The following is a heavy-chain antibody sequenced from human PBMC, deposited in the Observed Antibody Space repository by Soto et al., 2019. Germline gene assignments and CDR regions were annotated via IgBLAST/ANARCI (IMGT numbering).Heavy chain of an antibody. Sequence: GESLRLSCAASAFTFKPYAMSWVRQAPGKGLEWVSTISGSGGAVYQPDSVKGRFTISRDNSKNTLYLQMNSLRAEPTATHYCAKDQSVTYNPDAFDVSGQGTLVTVS. D-gene: IGHD1-1*01. J-gene: IGHJ3*01. CDR3: AKDQSVTYNPDAFDV. CDR2: ISGSGGAV. V-gene: IGHV3-23*01. CDR1: AFTFKPYA.